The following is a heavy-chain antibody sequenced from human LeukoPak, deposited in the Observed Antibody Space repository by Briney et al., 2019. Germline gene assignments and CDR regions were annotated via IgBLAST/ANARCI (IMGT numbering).Heavy chain of an antibody. Sequence: PSETLSLTCTVSGGSISSYYWSWLRQPPGKGLEWIGYIYYSGSTNYNPSLKSRVTISVDTSKNQFSLKLSSVTAADTAVYYCARGRPHYYDILTGYIEAYYFDYWGQGTLVTVSS. V-gene: IGHV4-59*01. CDR1: GGSISSYY. CDR2: IYYSGST. CDR3: ARGRPHYYDILTGYIEAYYFDY. J-gene: IGHJ4*02. D-gene: IGHD3-9*01.